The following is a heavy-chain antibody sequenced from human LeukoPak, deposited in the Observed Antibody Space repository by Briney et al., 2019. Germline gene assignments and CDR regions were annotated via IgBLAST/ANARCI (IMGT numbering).Heavy chain of an antibody. V-gene: IGHV4-38-2*02. CDR3: ARDNNYGDYVDY. D-gene: IGHD4-17*01. CDR2: FYHGGST. J-gene: IGHJ4*02. Sequence: PSETLSLTCTVSGYSISTGYYWDWIRQPPGKGLEWIGTFYHGGSTYYNPSLKSRVTISVDTSKNQFSLNLTSVTAADTAVYYCARDNNYGDYVDYWGQGTLVTVSS. CDR1: GYSISTGYY.